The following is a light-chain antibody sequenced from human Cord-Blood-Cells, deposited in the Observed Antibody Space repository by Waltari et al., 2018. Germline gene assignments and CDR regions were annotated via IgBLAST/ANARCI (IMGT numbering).Light chain of an antibody. J-gene: IGLJ2*01. Sequence: QSALTQPASVSGSPGQSITISCTGTSSDVGSYNLVSWYQQHPGKAPKLMIYEFSKQPSGVSNRFSGSKAGNTASLTISGLQAEDEADYYCCSYAGSSTCEVGGGTKLTVL. CDR3: CSYAGSSTCE. CDR2: EFS. CDR1: SSDVGSYNL. V-gene: IGLV2-23*02.